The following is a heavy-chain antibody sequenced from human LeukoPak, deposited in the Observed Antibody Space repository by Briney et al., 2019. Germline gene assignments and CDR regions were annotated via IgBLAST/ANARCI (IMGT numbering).Heavy chain of an antibody. Sequence: ASVKVSCKASGYTFTSYDINWVRQATGQGLEWMGWMNPNSGNTGYAQKFQGRVTITRNTSISTAYMELSSLRSEDTAVYYCARVEFHPDCSSTSCCSYYFDYWGQGTLVTVSS. V-gene: IGHV1-8*03. CDR2: MNPNSGNT. D-gene: IGHD2-2*01. CDR3: ARVEFHPDCSSTSCCSYYFDY. CDR1: GYTFTSYD. J-gene: IGHJ4*02.